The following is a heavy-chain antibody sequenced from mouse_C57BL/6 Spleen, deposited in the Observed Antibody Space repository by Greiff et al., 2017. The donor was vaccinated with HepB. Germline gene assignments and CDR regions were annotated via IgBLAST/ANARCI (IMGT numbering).Heavy chain of an antibody. CDR3: ARYRSSPYYFDY. CDR2: INPSTGGT. D-gene: IGHD1-1*01. CDR1: GYSFTGYY. J-gene: IGHJ2*01. V-gene: IGHV1-42*01. Sequence: VQLQQSGPELVKPGASVKISCKASGYSFTGYYMNWVKQSPEKSLEWIGEINPSTGGTTYNQKFKAKATLTVDKSSSTAYMQLKSLTSEDSAVYYCARYRSSPYYFDYWGQGTTLTVSS.